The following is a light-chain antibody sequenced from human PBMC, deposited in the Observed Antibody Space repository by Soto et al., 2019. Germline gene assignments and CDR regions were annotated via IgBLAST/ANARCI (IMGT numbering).Light chain of an antibody. Sequence: DIQMTQSPSSLSASVGGRVTITCRASQSMSSYLNWYQQKPGKAPTLLIYAASSLQSGVPSRFSGSGSGTDFTLTISSLQPEDFATYYCQQSYSTPPTFGQGTKVEIK. CDR2: AAS. V-gene: IGKV1-39*01. CDR1: QSMSSY. CDR3: QQSYSTPPT. J-gene: IGKJ1*01.